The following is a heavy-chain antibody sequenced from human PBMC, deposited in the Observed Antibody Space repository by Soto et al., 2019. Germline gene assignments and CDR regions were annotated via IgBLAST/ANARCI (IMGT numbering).Heavy chain of an antibody. D-gene: IGHD2-15*01. CDR1: GFTFSSYG. J-gene: IGHJ4*02. CDR2: IWYDGSNK. Sequence: QVQLVESGGGVVQPGRSLRLSCAASGFTFSSYGMHWVRQAPGKGLEWVAVIWYDGSNKYYADSVKGRFTISRDNSKNTLDRQMNSLRAEDTAVYYCARDGPDIVVVVAALDYWGQGTLVTVSS. V-gene: IGHV3-33*01. CDR3: ARDGPDIVVVVAALDY.